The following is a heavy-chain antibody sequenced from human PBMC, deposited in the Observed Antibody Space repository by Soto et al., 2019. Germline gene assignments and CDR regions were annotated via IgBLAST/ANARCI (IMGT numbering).Heavy chain of an antibody. CDR3: ARGGRLGELSYYYYYGMDV. Sequence: SETLSLTCTVSGGSISNYYWGWIRQPPGKRLQWIGYMYYTGSTNYNPSLKSRVTISVDTSKNQFSLKLSSVTAADTAAYYCARGGRLGELSYYYYYGMDVWGQGTTVTVSS. D-gene: IGHD3-10*01. CDR2: MYYTGST. J-gene: IGHJ6*02. V-gene: IGHV4-59*01. CDR1: GGSISNYY.